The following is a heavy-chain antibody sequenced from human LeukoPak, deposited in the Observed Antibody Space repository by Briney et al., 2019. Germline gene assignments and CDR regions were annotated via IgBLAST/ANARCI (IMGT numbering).Heavy chain of an antibody. CDR2: INHSGST. CDR1: GGSFSGYY. CDR3: ARSKGVGATWADY. V-gene: IGHV4-34*01. J-gene: IGHJ4*02. D-gene: IGHD1-26*01. Sequence: SETLSLTCAVYGGSFSGYYWSWIRLPPGKGLEWIGEINHSGSTNYNLSLKSRVTISVDTSKNQFSLKLSSVTAADTAVYYCARSKGVGATWADYWGQGTLVTVSS.